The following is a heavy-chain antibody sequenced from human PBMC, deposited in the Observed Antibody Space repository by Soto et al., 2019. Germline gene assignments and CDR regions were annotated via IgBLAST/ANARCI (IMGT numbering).Heavy chain of an antibody. V-gene: IGHV4-59*08. CDR2: IYYSGST. J-gene: IGHJ4*02. Sequence: SETLSLTCTVSGGSISSYYWSWIRQPPGKGLEWIGYIYYSGSTNYYPSLKSRVTISVDTSKNQFSLKLSSVTAADTAVYYCARSSQYSYDSSEGNFDSWGRGTLVTVSS. CDR3: ARSSQYSYDSSEGNFDS. CDR1: GGSISSYY. D-gene: IGHD3-22*01.